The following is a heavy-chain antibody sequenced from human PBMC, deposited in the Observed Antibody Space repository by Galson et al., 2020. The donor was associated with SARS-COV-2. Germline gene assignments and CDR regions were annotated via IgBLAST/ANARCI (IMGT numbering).Heavy chain of an antibody. D-gene: IGHD2-15*01. J-gene: IGHJ4*02. CDR3: ARDDCSPGSCYRKD. V-gene: IGHV2-70*04. Sequence: SGPTLVKPTQTVTLTCTFSGFSLSTRGMRVSWIRQPPGKALEWLARIDWDDDKLYSPSLKTRLTISKDTSKKQVVLTMTNMDPVDTATYFCARDDCSPGSCYRKDWGQGTLVTVSS. CDR2: IDWDDDK. CDR1: GFSLSTRGMR.